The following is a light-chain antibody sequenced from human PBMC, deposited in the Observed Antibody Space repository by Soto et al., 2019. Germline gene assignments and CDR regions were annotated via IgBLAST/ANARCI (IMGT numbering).Light chain of an antibody. CDR2: EVS. V-gene: IGLV2-14*01. J-gene: IGLJ1*01. Sequence: QSALTQPASVSGSPGQTITISCTGTSSDVGAYNYVSWYQQHPGKAPKLMIYEVSNRPSGVSDRFSGSKSGNTASLTISGLQAADEADYYCSSYAGSNNYVFGTGTKVTVL. CDR1: SSDVGAYNY. CDR3: SSYAGSNNYV.